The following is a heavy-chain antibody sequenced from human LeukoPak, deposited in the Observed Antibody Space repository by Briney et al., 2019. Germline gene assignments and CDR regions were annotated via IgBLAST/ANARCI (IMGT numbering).Heavy chain of an antibody. CDR2: ISGSGGST. J-gene: IGHJ4*02. CDR1: GFTFSSYA. V-gene: IGHV3-23*01. CDR3: AKHSSGWPYYFDY. Sequence: GGSLRLSCAASGFTFSSYAMSWVRQAPGKGLEWVSAISGSGGSTYYADSVRGRFTISRDNSKNTLYLQMNSLRAEDTAVYYCAKHSSGWPYYFDYWGQGTLVTVSS. D-gene: IGHD6-19*01.